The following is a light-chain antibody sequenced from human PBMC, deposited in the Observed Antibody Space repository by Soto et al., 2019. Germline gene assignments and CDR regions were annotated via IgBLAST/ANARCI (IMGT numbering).Light chain of an antibody. Sequence: EIVMTQSPATLSVTPGERATLSCRASQSVSSDLAWSHQKPGQAPRLLIYGASTRATGIPARFSGSGSGTEFTLTINSLQSEDFAVYYCQQYNNWPRTFGQGTKVDIK. CDR3: QQYNNWPRT. V-gene: IGKV3-15*01. CDR2: GAS. J-gene: IGKJ1*01. CDR1: QSVSSD.